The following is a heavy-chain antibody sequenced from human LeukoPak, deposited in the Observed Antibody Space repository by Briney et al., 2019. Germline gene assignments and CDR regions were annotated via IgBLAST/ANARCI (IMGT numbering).Heavy chain of an antibody. CDR3: ARRGLIVARYYFDY. CDR2: INHSGST. Sequence: PSETLSLTCAVYGGSFSGYYWSWIRQPPGKGLEWIGEINHSGSTNYNPSLKSRVTISVDTSKNQFSLKLSSVTAADTAVYYCARRGLIVARYYFDYWGQGTLVTVSS. V-gene: IGHV4-34*01. CDR1: GGSFSGYY. J-gene: IGHJ4*02. D-gene: IGHD6-6*01.